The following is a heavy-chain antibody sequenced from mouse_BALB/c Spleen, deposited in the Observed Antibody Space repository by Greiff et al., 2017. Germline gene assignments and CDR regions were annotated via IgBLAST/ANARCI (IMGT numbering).Heavy chain of an antibody. CDR3: ATAEGSSPYYFDY. Sequence: VKLVESGPELVKPGASVKISCKASGYAFSSSWMNWVKQRPGQGLEWIGRIYPGDGDTNFNGKFKGKATLTADKSSSTAYMQLSSLTSVDSAVYFCATAEGSSPYYFDYWGQGTTLTVSS. CDR2: IYPGDGDT. J-gene: IGHJ2*01. D-gene: IGHD1-1*01. CDR1: GYAFSSSW. V-gene: IGHV1-82*01.